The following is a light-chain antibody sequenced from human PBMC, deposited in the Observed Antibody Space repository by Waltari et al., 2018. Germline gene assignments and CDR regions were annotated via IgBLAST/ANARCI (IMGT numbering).Light chain of an antibody. CDR2: AAS. CDR3: QQSYSTPGS. J-gene: IGKJ2*04. V-gene: IGKV1-39*01. CDR1: QSISSY. Sequence: DSQMTQSPSSLPASVGYRVTITCRASQSISSYLNWYQQKPGKAPKLLIYAASSLQSGVPSRFSGSGSGTDFTLTISSLQPEDFATYYCQQSYSTPGSFGQGTKLEIK.